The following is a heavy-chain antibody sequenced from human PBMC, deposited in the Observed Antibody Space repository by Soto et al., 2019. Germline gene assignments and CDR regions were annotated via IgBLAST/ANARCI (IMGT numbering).Heavy chain of an antibody. J-gene: IGHJ5*02. Sequence: LPETLSLTCTVSGGSISSSSYYWGWIRQPPGKGLEWIGSIYYSGSTYYNPSLKSRVTISVDTSKNQFSLKLSSVTAADTAVYYCARHYYDSSGYSNWFDPWGQGTLVTVS. CDR3: ARHYYDSSGYSNWFDP. V-gene: IGHV4-39*01. CDR2: IYYSGST. CDR1: GGSISSSSYY. D-gene: IGHD3-22*01.